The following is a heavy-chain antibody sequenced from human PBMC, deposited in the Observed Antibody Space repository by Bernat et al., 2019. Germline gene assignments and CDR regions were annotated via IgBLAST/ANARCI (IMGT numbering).Heavy chain of an antibody. CDR1: GYTFTGYY. D-gene: IGHD6-25*01. Sequence: QVQLVQSGAEVKKPGASVKVSCKASGYTFTGYYMHWVRQAPGQGLEWMGWINPNSGGTNYAQKFKGWVTRTGDSPIGTAYMGLGRLRSGDRAVYYWASGAAGVGGYYFDYWGQGTLVTVSS. CDR3: ASGAAGVGGYYFDY. V-gene: IGHV1-2*04. CDR2: INPNSGGT. J-gene: IGHJ4*02.